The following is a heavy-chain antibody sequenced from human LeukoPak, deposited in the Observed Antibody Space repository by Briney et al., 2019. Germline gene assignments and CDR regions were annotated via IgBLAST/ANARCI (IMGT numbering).Heavy chain of an antibody. J-gene: IGHJ5*02. CDR2: ISSDGSKT. V-gene: IGHV3-30-3*01. CDR3: VRDTAGNSWHPFAH. D-gene: IGHD2-15*01. Sequence: GGSLRLSCAASGFPFSTYAMDWVRQAPGKGLEWVATISSDGSKTWYADSVEGRFTISRDSYRNTVYLQMHSARADDTALYYCVRDTAGNSWHPFAHWGQGTLVTVSS. CDR1: GFPFSTYA.